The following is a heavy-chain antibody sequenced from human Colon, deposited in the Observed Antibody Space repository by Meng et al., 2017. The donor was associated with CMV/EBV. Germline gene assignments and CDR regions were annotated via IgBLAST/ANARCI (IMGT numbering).Heavy chain of an antibody. CDR3: ARDQESGYYFGMDV. D-gene: IGHD3-10*01. V-gene: IGHV3-21*01. Sequence: GESLKISCAASGFSFSTYWMSWVRQAPGKGLEWVSSISSSSSYIYYADSVKGRFTISRDNAKNSLYLQMSSLRAEDTAVYYCARDQESGYYFGMDVWGQGTTVTVSS. J-gene: IGHJ6*02. CDR1: GFSFSTYW. CDR2: ISSSSSYI.